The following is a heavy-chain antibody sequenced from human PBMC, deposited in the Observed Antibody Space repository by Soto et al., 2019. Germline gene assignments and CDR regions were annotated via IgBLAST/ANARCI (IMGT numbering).Heavy chain of an antibody. D-gene: IGHD6-25*01. CDR1: GFTLSDNW. V-gene: IGHV3-74*03. J-gene: IGHJ4*02. CDR2: INSDGSSV. CDR3: VRAPEQRPFDY. Sequence: GGSLRLSCAASGFTLSDNWIHWVRRAPGKGLVWVSRINSDGSSVTYADSVKGRFTLSRDNAKNTWFLQMDSLRVEDTAMYYCVRAPEQRPFDYWGQGTLVTVSS.